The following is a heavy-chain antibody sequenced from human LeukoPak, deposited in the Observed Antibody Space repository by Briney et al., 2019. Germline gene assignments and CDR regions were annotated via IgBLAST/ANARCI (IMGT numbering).Heavy chain of an antibody. CDR3: ARDHYYDGRGRFDP. J-gene: IGHJ5*02. CDR2: VYFDGGT. Sequence: SETLSLTCTVSGGSVTSGIYHWGWIRQSPGKGLEWIGSVYFDGGTHYNPSLQSRVTVSIDTSKNQFSLRPSSVTAADTALYYCARDHYYDGRGRFDPWGQGTLVTVSS. CDR1: GGSVTSGIYH. V-gene: IGHV4-39*07. D-gene: IGHD3-16*01.